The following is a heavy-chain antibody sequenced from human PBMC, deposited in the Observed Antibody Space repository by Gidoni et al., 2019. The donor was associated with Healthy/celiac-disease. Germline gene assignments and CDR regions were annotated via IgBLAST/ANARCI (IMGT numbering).Heavy chain of an antibody. J-gene: IGHJ4*02. D-gene: IGHD2-2*01. V-gene: IGHV4-34*01. Sequence: QVQLQQWGAGLLKPSETLSLTCAVYGVSFSGYYWSWIRQPPGKGLEWFGEINHSGSTNYNPSLKSRVTISVDTSKNQFSLKLSSVTAADTAVYYCARRTTAVVPAALVRYYFDYWGQGTLVTVSS. CDR3: ARRTTAVVPAALVRYYFDY. CDR1: GVSFSGYY. CDR2: INHSGST.